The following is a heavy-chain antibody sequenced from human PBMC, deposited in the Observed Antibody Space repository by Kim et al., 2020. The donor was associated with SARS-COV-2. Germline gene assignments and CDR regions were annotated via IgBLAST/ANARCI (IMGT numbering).Heavy chain of an antibody. CDR3: ARHKGNTIFGVVIIDAFDI. V-gene: IGHV4-39*01. D-gene: IGHD3-3*01. CDR2: IYYSGST. CDR1: GGSISSSSYY. J-gene: IGHJ3*02. Sequence: SETLSLTCTVSGGSISSSSYYWGRIRQPPGKGLEWIGSIYYSGSTYYNPSLKSRVTISVDTSKNQFSLKLSSVTAADTAVYYCARHKGNTIFGVVIIDAFDIWGQGTMVTVSS.